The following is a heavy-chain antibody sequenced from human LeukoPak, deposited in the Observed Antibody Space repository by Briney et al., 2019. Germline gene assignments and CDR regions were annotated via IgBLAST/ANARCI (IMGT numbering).Heavy chain of an antibody. CDR1: GFTFSSYA. D-gene: IGHD3-3*01. Sequence: GGSLRLSCVASGFTFSSYAMSWVRQAPGKGLEWVANIKQDGSEKYYVDSVKGRFTISRDNAKNSLYLQMNSLRAEDTAVYYCARDRNDFWSGYSMDYGMDVWGQGTTVTVSS. CDR2: IKQDGSEK. V-gene: IGHV3-7*01. J-gene: IGHJ6*02. CDR3: ARDRNDFWSGYSMDYGMDV.